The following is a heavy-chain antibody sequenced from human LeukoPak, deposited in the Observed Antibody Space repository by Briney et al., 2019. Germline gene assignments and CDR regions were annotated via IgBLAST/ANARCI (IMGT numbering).Heavy chain of an antibody. CDR2: ISYDGSNK. CDR3: ARAIIGQQLGSDY. J-gene: IGHJ4*02. CDR1: GFTFSSYA. Sequence: PGGSLRLSCAASGFTFSSYAMHWVRQAPGKGLEWVAVISYDGSNKYYADSVKGRFTISRDNSKNTLYLQMNSLRAEDTAVYYCARAIIGQQLGSDYWGQGTLVTVSS. D-gene: IGHD6-13*01. V-gene: IGHV3-30-3*01.